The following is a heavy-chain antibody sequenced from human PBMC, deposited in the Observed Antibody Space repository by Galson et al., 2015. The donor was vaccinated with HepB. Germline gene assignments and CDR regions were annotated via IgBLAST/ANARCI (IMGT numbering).Heavy chain of an antibody. CDR3: ARDDSGRVATSSFDY. CDR1: GFTFSSYA. V-gene: IGHV3-30*04. J-gene: IGHJ4*02. CDR2: ISYDGSNK. D-gene: IGHD1-26*01. Sequence: SLRLSCAASGFTFSSYAMHWVRQAPGKGLEWVAVISYDGSNKYYADSVKGRFTISRDNSKNTLYLQMNSLRAEDTAVYYCARDDSGRVATSSFDYWGQGTLVTVYS.